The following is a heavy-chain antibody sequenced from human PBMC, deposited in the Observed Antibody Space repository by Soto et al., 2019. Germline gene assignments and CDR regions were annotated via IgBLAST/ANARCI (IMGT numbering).Heavy chain of an antibody. CDR1: GFTFSRYW. CDR2: IKQDGSET. D-gene: IGHD6-19*01. J-gene: IGHJ4*02. Sequence: GGSLRLSCAASGFTFSRYWMKWVRQAPGKGLEWVANIKQDGSETYYVDSVKGRFTISRDNAKNSLFLQMNSLRAEDTAVYYCAGGSGWLSDSWGQGTLVTVSS. CDR3: AGGSGWLSDS. V-gene: IGHV3-7*05.